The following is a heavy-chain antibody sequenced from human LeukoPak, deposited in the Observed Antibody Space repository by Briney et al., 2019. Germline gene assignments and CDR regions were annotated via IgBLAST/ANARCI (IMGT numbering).Heavy chain of an antibody. J-gene: IGHJ6*03. CDR2: INHSGST. CDR1: GGSFSGYY. D-gene: IGHD3-9*01. Sequence: SGTLSLTCAVYGGSFSGYYWSWIRQPPGKGLEWIGEINHSGSTNYNPSLKSRVTISVDTSKNQFSLKLSSVTAADTAVYYCARHRAGYDILTGYYSQRRWYYYYMDVWGKGTTVTISS. V-gene: IGHV4-34*01. CDR3: ARHRAGYDILTGYYSQRRWYYYYMDV.